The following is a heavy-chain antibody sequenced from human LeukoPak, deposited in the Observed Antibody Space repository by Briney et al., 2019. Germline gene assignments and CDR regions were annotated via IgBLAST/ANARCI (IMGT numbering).Heavy chain of an antibody. CDR2: IVVGSGNT. CDR1: GFTFTSSA. V-gene: IGHV1-58*02. CDR3: VADLGSGWYNWFDP. Sequence: SVKVSCKASGFTFTSSAMQWVRQARGQRLEWIGWIVVGSGNTNYAQKFQEGVTITRDMSTSTAYMELSSLRSEDTAVYYCVADLGSGWYNWFDPWGQGTLVTVSS. J-gene: IGHJ5*02. D-gene: IGHD6-19*01.